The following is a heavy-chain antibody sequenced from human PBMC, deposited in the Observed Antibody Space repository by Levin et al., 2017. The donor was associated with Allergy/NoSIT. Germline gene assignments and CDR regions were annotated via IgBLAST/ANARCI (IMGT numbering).Heavy chain of an antibody. V-gene: IGHV3-23*01. D-gene: IGHD2-2*01. Sequence: GESLKISCTASGFTLTKYAISWARQAPGKGLEWLSAISATGHSTYYADSMKGRITISRHLSTSTVYLQMKSLRVEDTAMYYCFRGRSVVVEPADQLDFWGQGTLVTVSS. CDR3: FRGRSVVVEPADQLDF. J-gene: IGHJ4*02. CDR2: ISATGHST. CDR1: GFTLTKYA.